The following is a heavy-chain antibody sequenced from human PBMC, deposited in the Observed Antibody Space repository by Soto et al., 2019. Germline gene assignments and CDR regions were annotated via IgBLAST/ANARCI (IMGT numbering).Heavy chain of an antibody. D-gene: IGHD3-10*01. CDR1: GGSISSYY. CDR3: AREFYGSGRTRWFDP. Sequence: TLSLTCTVSGGSISSYYWSWIRQPPGKGLEWIGYIYYSGSTNYNPSLKSRVAISVDTSKNQFSLKLSSVTAADTAVYYCAREFYGSGRTRWFDPWGQGTLVTVSS. V-gene: IGHV4-59*01. CDR2: IYYSGST. J-gene: IGHJ5*02.